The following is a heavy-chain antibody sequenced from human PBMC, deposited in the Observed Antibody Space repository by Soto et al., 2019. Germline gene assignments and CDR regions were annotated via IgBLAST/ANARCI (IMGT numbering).Heavy chain of an antibody. J-gene: IGHJ4*02. CDR1: GFTFSSYA. Sequence: PGGSLRLSCAASGFTFSSYAMSWVRQAPGKGLEWVSAISGSGGSTYYADSVKGRFTISRDNSKNTLYLQMNSLRAEDTAVYYCAKDSWITMVRGVRFDYWGEGTLVTVSS. D-gene: IGHD3-10*01. CDR2: ISGSGGST. CDR3: AKDSWITMVRGVRFDY. V-gene: IGHV3-23*01.